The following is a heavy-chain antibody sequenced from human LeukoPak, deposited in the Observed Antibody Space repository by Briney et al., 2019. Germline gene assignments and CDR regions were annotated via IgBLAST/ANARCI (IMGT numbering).Heavy chain of an antibody. CDR3: ARESPPVDYYDSSGYFVYYYYYGMDV. J-gene: IGHJ6*02. CDR1: GYTFTSYG. CDR2: ISAYNGNT. D-gene: IGHD3-22*01. Sequence: GASVKVSCKASGYTFTSYGISWVRQAPGQGLEWMGWISAYNGNTNYAQKLQGRVTMTTDTSTSTAYMELRSLRSDDTAVYYCARESPPVDYYDSSGYFVYYYYYGMDVWGQGTTVTVSS. V-gene: IGHV1-18*01.